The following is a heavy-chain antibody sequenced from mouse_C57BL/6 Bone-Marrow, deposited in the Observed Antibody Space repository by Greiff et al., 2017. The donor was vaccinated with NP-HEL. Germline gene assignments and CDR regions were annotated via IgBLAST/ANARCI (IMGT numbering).Heavy chain of an antibody. Sequence: EVKLVESGGGLVKPGGSLKLSCAASGFTFSDYGMHWVRQAPEKGLEWVAYISSGSSTIYYADTVKGRFTISRDNAKSTLFLQRTSLRSKDTAMCYCARQYFRYFDYWGQGTTLTVSS. CDR2: ISSGSSTI. V-gene: IGHV5-17*01. D-gene: IGHD5-1*01. CDR3: ARQYFRYFDY. CDR1: GFTFSDYG. J-gene: IGHJ2*01.